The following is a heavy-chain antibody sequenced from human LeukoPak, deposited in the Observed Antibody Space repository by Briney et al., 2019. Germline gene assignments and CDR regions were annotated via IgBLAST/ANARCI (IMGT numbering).Heavy chain of an antibody. Sequence: PGGSLRLSCAASGFTFSSYALNWVRQAPGKGLEWVSVIYGSGTTTYYADSVRGRFTISRDSSKSTMYLQMNSLRVDDTAVYYCAKRLTASSTWTSLDPWGQGTLVTVSS. CDR1: GFTFSSYA. CDR3: AKRLTASSTWTSLDP. V-gene: IGHV3-23*01. J-gene: IGHJ5*02. D-gene: IGHD1-1*01. CDR2: IYGSGTTT.